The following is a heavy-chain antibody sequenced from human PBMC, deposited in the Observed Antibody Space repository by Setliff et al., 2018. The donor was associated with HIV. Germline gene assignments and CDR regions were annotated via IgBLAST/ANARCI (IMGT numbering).Heavy chain of an antibody. J-gene: IGHJ1*01. CDR2: IHYSGST. CDR1: GYTFTGYYIH. Sequence: SCKASGYTFTGYYIHWGWIRQPPGKGLEWIGSIHYSGSTYYNASLASRVTISVDTSKNQSSLKLSSVTAADTAFYYCAREGSGYYSRYIHDWGQGTLVTVSS. CDR3: AREGSGYYSRYIHD. D-gene: IGHD3-22*01. V-gene: IGHV4-39*07.